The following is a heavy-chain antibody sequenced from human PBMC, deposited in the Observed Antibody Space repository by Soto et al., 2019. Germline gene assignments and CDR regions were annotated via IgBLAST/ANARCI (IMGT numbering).Heavy chain of an antibody. V-gene: IGHV3-48*03. CDR3: VREGNDDDLWSDAFDL. Sequence: EVQLVESGGGLVKPGGSLRLSCAASGFTFANYELNWVRQAPGKGLEWVSYISEKSGRTKHYADSVRGRFTISRDNAGNSVYLHMNNLRVEDTAIYYCVREGNDDDLWSDAFDLWGRGTLVTVPS. J-gene: IGHJ3*01. CDR2: ISEKSGRTK. D-gene: IGHD3-3*01. CDR1: GFTFANYE.